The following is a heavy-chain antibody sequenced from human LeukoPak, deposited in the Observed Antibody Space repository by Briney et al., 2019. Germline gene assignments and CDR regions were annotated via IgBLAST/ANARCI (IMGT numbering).Heavy chain of an antibody. CDR1: GGSISSYY. J-gene: IGHJ5*02. V-gene: IGHV4-59*01. CDR2: IYYSGST. Sequence: PSETLSLTCTVSGGSISSYYWSWIRPPPRKGLAWVAYIYYSGSTNYNPPLKSRVTISVHTSKNQFSLTLSSVTAADTAVYYCARGYYDFWSGYYPFDPWGQGTLVTVSS. D-gene: IGHD3-3*01. CDR3: ARGYYDFWSGYYPFDP.